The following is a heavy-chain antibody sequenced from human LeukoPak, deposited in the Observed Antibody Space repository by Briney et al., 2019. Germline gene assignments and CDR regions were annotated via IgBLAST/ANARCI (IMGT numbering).Heavy chain of an antibody. CDR1: GFIFSSYS. Sequence: PGGSLRLSCAASGFIFSSYSMNWVRQAPGKGLEWVAVIWYDGSNKYYADSVKGRFTISRDNSKNTLYLQMNSLRAEDTAVYYCARKSSSWYGDIWGQGTMVTVSS. V-gene: IGHV3-33*08. D-gene: IGHD6-13*01. CDR2: IWYDGSNK. J-gene: IGHJ3*02. CDR3: ARKSSSWYGDI.